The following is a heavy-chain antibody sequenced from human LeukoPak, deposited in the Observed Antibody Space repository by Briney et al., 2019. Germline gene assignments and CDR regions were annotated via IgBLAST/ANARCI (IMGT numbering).Heavy chain of an antibody. CDR1: GFTFSSYE. D-gene: IGHD1-14*01. CDR2: ISSSGSTI. Sequence: HSGGSLRLSCAASGFTFSSYEMNWVRQAPGRGLEWVSYISSSGSTIYYADSVKGRFTISRDNSKNTLYLQMNSLRAEDTAVYYCAKWASGLNFYYYYYMDVWGKGTTVTISS. CDR3: AKWASGLNFYYYYYMDV. J-gene: IGHJ6*03. V-gene: IGHV3-48*03.